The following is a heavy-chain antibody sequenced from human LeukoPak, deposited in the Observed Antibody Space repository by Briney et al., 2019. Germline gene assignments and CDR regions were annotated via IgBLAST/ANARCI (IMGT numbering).Heavy chain of an antibody. CDR1: GYSLNELS. Sequence: ASAKVSCKVSGYSLNELSMHWVRQAPGKGLEWMGGFDPEAGKTVYAEKLDGRLTVTDDTTTDTAYMQLSSLRLEDTAVYYCATDMVGYCGGVTCYSEAYWGQGSLVTVSS. CDR3: ATDMVGYCGGVTCYSEAY. J-gene: IGHJ4*02. V-gene: IGHV1-24*01. D-gene: IGHD2-21*01. CDR2: FDPEAGKT.